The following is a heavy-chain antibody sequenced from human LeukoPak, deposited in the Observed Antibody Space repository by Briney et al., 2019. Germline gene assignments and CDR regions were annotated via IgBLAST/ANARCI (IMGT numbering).Heavy chain of an antibody. CDR1: GFTFDDYA. CDR3: AKLHTLTYCGGDCSKRGGGDY. V-gene: IGHV3-43*02. J-gene: IGHJ4*02. CDR2: ISGDGGST. D-gene: IGHD2-21*02. Sequence: GGSLRLSCAASGFTFDDYAMHWVRQAPGKGLEWVSLISGDGGSTYYADSVKGRFTISRDNSKNSLYLQTNSLRTEDTALYYCAKLHTLTYCGGDCSKRGGGDYWGQGTLVTVSS.